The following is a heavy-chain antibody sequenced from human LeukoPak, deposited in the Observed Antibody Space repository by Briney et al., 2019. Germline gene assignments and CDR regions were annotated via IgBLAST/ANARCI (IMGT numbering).Heavy chain of an antibody. Sequence: RPSQTLSLTCTVSGGSISSGGYSWSWIRQHPGKGLEWIGYIYYSGSTYYNPSLKSRVTISVDTSKNQFSLKLSSVTAADTAVYYCARRPSYCSSTSCYNYGMDVWGQGTTVTVSS. V-gene: IGHV4-31*03. CDR1: GGSISSGGYS. D-gene: IGHD2-2*02. CDR3: ARRPSYCSSTSCYNYGMDV. J-gene: IGHJ6*02. CDR2: IYYSGST.